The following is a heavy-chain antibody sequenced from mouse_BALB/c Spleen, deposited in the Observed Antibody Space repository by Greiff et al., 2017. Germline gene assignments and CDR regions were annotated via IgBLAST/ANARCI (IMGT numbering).Heavy chain of an antibody. Sequence: VQLQESGAELAKPGASVKMSCKASGYTFTSYWMHWVKQRPGQGLEWIGYINPSTGYTEYKQKFKDKATLTADKSSSTAYMQLSSLTSEDSAVYYCAYGNYERFAYWGQGTLVTVSA. CDR1: GYTFTSYW. CDR2: INPSTGYT. V-gene: IGHV1-7*01. D-gene: IGHD2-1*01. J-gene: IGHJ3*01. CDR3: AYGNYERFAY.